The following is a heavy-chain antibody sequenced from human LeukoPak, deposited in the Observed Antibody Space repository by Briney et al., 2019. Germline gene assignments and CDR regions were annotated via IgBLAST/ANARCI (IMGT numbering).Heavy chain of an antibody. CDR1: GFTSSDHW. J-gene: IGHJ4*02. V-gene: IGHV3-7*01. CDR3: ARDRWEMAAEI. Sequence: PGGSLRLSCAASGFTSSDHWMHWVRQAPGKGLEWVATINRDGSAKWYLDSVRGRSTISRHKAKNSLYLQMNSLRAEDTAVYYCARDRWEMAAEIWGQGTLVIVSS. D-gene: IGHD5-24*01. CDR2: INRDGSAK.